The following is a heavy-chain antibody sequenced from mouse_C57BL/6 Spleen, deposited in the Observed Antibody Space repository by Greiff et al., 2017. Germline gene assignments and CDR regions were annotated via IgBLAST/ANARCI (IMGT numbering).Heavy chain of an antibody. CDR1: GFTFTDYY. V-gene: IGHV7-3*01. CDR2: IRNKANGYTT. D-gene: IGHD2-4*01. J-gene: IGHJ4*01. Sequence: EVKLAESGGGLVQPGGSLSLSCAASGFTFTDYYMSWVRQPPGKALEWLGFIRNKANGYTTEYSASVKGRFTISRDNSQSILYLQMNALRAEDSATYYCARSPTMITTGYYYAMDYWGQGTSVTVSS. CDR3: ARSPTMITTGYYYAMDY.